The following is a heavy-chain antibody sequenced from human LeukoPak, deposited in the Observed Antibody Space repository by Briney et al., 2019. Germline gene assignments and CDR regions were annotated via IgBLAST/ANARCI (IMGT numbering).Heavy chain of an antibody. Sequence: PSETLSLTCAVYGGSFSNDYWSWIRQPPGKGLEWIGEINHSGSTNYNPSLKSRVTISVDTSKNQFSLKLSSVTAADTAVYYCARGGWGIAAAGTSNYFDYWGQGTLVTVSS. CDR1: GGSFSNDY. V-gene: IGHV4-34*01. CDR3: ARGGWGIAAAGTSNYFDY. CDR2: INHSGST. J-gene: IGHJ4*02. D-gene: IGHD6-13*01.